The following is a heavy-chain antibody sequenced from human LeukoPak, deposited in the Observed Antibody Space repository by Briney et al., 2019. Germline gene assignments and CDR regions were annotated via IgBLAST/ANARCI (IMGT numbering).Heavy chain of an antibody. V-gene: IGHV1-2*02. D-gene: IGHD3/OR15-3a*01. CDR1: GYTFTGYY. J-gene: IGHJ6*03. CDR2: INPNSGGT. CDR3: ARESPRMIFGVVFDYYYMDV. Sequence: GASVKVSCKASGYTFTGYYMHWVRQAPGQGLEWMGWINPNSGGTNYAQKFQGRVTMTRDTSISTAYMELSRLRSDDTAVYYCARESPRMIFGVVFDYYYMDVWGKGTTVTVSS.